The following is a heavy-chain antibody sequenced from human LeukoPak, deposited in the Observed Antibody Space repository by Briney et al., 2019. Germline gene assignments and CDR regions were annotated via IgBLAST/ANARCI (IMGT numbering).Heavy chain of an antibody. V-gene: IGHV4-39*01. J-gene: IGHJ4*02. CDR3: VRHISVVRGETFDF. CDR1: GGSISSGSNY. CDR2: IYYSGST. Sequence: SEALSLTCTVSGGSISSGSNYWGWIRQPPGKGLEWIGSIYYSGSTYYNPSLKSRVTISVDTSKNQFSLKLSSVTAADTAVYYCVRHISVVRGETFDFWGQGSLVTVSS. D-gene: IGHD3-10*01.